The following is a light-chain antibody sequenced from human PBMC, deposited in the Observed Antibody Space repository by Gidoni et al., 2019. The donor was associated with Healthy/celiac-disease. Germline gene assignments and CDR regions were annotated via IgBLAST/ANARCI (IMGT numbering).Light chain of an antibody. CDR1: QSISIW. J-gene: IGKJ2*01. Sequence: DFQMTQSPSTLSASVGDRVTITCRASQSISIWLAWYQQKPGKAPNLLIYKASSLESGVPSRFSGSGSGTEFTLTISSLQPDDFATYYCQQYNGSPYTFGQGTKLEIK. CDR3: QQYNGSPYT. CDR2: KAS. V-gene: IGKV1-5*03.